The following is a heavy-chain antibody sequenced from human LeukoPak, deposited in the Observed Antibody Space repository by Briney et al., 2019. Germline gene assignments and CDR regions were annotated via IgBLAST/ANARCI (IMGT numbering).Heavy chain of an antibody. CDR1: GLTLSSYA. CDR3: AKHFPFIGDYYFDY. J-gene: IGHJ4*02. D-gene: IGHD4-17*01. Sequence: GGSLRLSCAASGLTLSSYAISWVRQAPGKGLEWVSTLSGSGISTYYTDSVKGRFTISRDNSKNTLFLQMNSLRAEDTAVYFCAKHFPFIGDYYFDYWGQGTLVSVSS. CDR2: LSGSGIST. V-gene: IGHV3-23*01.